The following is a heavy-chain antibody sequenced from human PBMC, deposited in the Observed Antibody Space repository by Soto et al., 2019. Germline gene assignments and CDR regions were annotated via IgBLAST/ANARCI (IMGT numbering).Heavy chain of an antibody. CDR1: GYTLTELS. J-gene: IGHJ6*02. Sequence: QVQLVQSGAEVKKPGASVKVSCKVSGYTLTELSMHWVRQAPGKGLEWMGGFDPEDGETIYAQKFQGRVTMTEDTSTDTAYMELSSLRSADTAVYYCATFDCSGGSCYSYYYCGMDVWGQGTTVTVSS. V-gene: IGHV1-24*01. CDR3: ATFDCSGGSCYSYYYCGMDV. CDR2: FDPEDGET. D-gene: IGHD2-15*01.